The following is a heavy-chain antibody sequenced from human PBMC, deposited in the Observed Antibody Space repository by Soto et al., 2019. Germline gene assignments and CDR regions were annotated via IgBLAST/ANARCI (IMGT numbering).Heavy chain of an antibody. CDR1: GFTFSSYA. Sequence: PGGSLRLSCAASGFTFSSYAMHWVRQAPGKGLEWVAVISYDGSNKYYADSVKGRFTISRGNSKNTLYLQMNSLRAEDTAVYYCARDTATVTPDHYGMDGWGPGTTVTVSS. CDR2: ISYDGSNK. D-gene: IGHD4-17*01. CDR3: ARDTATVTPDHYGMDG. J-gene: IGHJ6*02. V-gene: IGHV3-30-3*01.